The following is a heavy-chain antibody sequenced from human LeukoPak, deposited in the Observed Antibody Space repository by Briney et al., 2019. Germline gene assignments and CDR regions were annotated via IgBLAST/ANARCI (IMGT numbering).Heavy chain of an antibody. Sequence: WASVKVSCKASGYTFTSYAMNWVRQAPGQGLEWMGWINTNTGNPTYAQGFTGRFVFSLDTSVSTAYLQISSLKAEDTAVYYCARGDIVVVVAATSLATHDAFDIWGQGTMVTVSS. CDR2: INTNTGNP. CDR3: ARGDIVVVVAATSLATHDAFDI. D-gene: IGHD2-15*01. V-gene: IGHV7-4-1*02. CDR1: GYTFTSYA. J-gene: IGHJ3*02.